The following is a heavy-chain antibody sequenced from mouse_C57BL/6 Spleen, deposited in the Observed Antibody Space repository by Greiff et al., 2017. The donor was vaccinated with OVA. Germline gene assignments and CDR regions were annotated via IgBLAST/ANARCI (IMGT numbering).Heavy chain of an antibody. Sequence: QVQLQQPGAELVRPGTSVKLSCKASGYTFTSYWMHWVKQRPGQGLEWIGVIDPSDSYTNYNQKFKGKATLTVDTSSSTAYMQLSSLTSEDSAVYYCARPTVVDFDYWGKGTTLTVSS. CDR3: ARPTVVDFDY. CDR2: IDPSDSYT. V-gene: IGHV1-59*01. D-gene: IGHD1-1*01. J-gene: IGHJ2*01. CDR1: GYTFTSYW.